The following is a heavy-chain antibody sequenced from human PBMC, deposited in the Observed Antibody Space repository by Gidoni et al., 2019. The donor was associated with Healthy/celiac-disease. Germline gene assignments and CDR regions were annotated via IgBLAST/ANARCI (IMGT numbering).Heavy chain of an antibody. J-gene: IGHJ3*02. CDR3: ARGRSGSYFPDAFDI. CDR2: MNPNSGNT. CDR1: GYTFTSYD. D-gene: IGHD1-26*01. V-gene: IGHV1-8*01. Sequence: QVQLVQSGADVKKPGASVKVSCTASGYTFTSYDINWVRQAPGKGLEWMGWMNPNSGNTGYAQKFQGRVTMTRNTAISTAYMELSRLRSEDTAVYYCARGRSGSYFPDAFDIWGQGTMVTVSS.